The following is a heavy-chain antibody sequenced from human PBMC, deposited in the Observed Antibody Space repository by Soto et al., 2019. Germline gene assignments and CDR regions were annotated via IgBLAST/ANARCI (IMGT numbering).Heavy chain of an antibody. CDR3: TRHACGQGEHSFYYYIMDV. CDR1: GFPLSDSG. D-gene: IGHD3-22*01. J-gene: IGHJ6*04. Sequence: EVQLVESGGGWVQPGGSLKPACLASGFPLSDSGIQWVRKASGKGLEWVGRIRSKTNNYATTYGAPVRGRFTLSRDDSKNTAYLQMNNLESEDAAVYYCTRHACGQGEHSFYYYIMDVWGKGTRVSVLS. CDR2: IRSKTNNYAT. V-gene: IGHV3-73*01.